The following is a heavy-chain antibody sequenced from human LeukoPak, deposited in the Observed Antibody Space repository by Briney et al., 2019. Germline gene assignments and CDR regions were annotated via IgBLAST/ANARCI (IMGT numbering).Heavy chain of an antibody. V-gene: IGHV1-46*01. CDR1: GCTFTSYY. Sequence: ASVKVSCKASGCTFTSYYMHWVRQAPGQGLEWMGIINPSGGSTSYAQKFQGRVAMTRDTSTSTVYMELSSLRSEDTAVYYCASFDSSGWYGGRDDAFDIWGQGTMVTVSS. J-gene: IGHJ3*02. CDR2: INPSGGST. CDR3: ASFDSSGWYGGRDDAFDI. D-gene: IGHD6-19*01.